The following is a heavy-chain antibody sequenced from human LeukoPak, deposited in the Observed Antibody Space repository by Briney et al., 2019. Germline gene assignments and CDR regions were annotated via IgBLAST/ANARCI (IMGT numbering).Heavy chain of an antibody. CDR1: GFTFSSYA. CDR3: AKNGKNPQRFLEWLTNYYYGMDV. Sequence: GGSLRLSCAASGFTFSSYAMSWVRQAPGKGLEWVSAISGSGGSTYYADSVKGRFTISRDNSKNTLYLQMNSLRAEDTAVYYCAKNGKNPQRFLEWLTNYYYGMDVWGQGTTVTVSS. V-gene: IGHV3-23*01. D-gene: IGHD3-3*01. J-gene: IGHJ6*02. CDR2: ISGSGGST.